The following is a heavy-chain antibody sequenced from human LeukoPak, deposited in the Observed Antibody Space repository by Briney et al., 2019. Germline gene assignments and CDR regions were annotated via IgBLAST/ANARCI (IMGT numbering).Heavy chain of an antibody. V-gene: IGHV4-61*02. CDR1: GNSISSGDNY. CDR3: ARRFEYDWFDP. Sequence: PSQTLSLTCTVSGNSISSGDNYWSWIRQPAGKGLEWIGRIYTSGSTNYNPSLKSRVTISVDTSKNQFSLKLSSVTAADTAVYYCARRFEYDWFDPWGQGTLVTVSS. J-gene: IGHJ5*02. D-gene: IGHD3-10*01. CDR2: IYTSGST.